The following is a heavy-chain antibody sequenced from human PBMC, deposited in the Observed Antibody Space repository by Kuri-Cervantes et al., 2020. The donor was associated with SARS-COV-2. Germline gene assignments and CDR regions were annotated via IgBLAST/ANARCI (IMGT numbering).Heavy chain of an antibody. CDR2: INPSGGST. CDR1: GYTFTTYY. Sequence: ASVKVSCKASGYTFTTYYMHWVRQAPGQGLEWMGIINPSGGSTSYAQKFQGRVTMTRDTSTSTVYMQLSSLRSEDTAVYYCARHVYRLRLGELSPTDYWGQGTLVTVSS. D-gene: IGHD3-16*02. V-gene: IGHV1-46*01. CDR3: ARHVYRLRLGELSPTDY. J-gene: IGHJ4*02.